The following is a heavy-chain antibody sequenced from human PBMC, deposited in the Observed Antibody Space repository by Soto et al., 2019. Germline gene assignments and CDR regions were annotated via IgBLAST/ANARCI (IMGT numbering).Heavy chain of an antibody. Sequence: QVQLQESRPGLVKPSQTLSLTCTVSGGSISSGGYYWSWIRQHPGKGLEWIGYIYYSGSTYYNPSLKSRVNIPVDPSKNQFSLKLSSVTAADTAVYYCARVSGYDFGDYYYGMDVWGQGTTVTVSS. CDR2: IYYSGST. V-gene: IGHV4-31*03. D-gene: IGHD5-12*01. J-gene: IGHJ6*02. CDR1: GGSISSGGYY. CDR3: ARVSGYDFGDYYYGMDV.